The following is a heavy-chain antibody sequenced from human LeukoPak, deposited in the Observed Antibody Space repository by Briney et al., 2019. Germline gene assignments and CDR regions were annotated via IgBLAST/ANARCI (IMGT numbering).Heavy chain of an antibody. V-gene: IGHV4-4*07. D-gene: IGHD1-26*01. CDR3: ARGWELLDAFDI. CDR1: GGSISRYY. J-gene: IGHJ3*02. CDR2: IYTSGST. Sequence: SETLSLTCSVSGGSISRYYWAWIRQPAGKELEWIGRIYTSGSTNYNPSLKSRVTISVDTSKNQFSLKLSSVTAADTAVYYCARGWELLDAFDIWGQGTMVTVSS.